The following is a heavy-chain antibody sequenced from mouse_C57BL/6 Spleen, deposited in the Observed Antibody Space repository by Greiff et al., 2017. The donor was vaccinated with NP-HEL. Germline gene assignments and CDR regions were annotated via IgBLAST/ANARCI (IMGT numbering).Heavy chain of an antibody. CDR1: GYAFSSYW. Sequence: QVQLQQSGAELVKPGASVKISCKASGYAFSSYWMNWVKQRPGKGLEWIGQIYPGDGDTNYNGKFKGKATLTADKSSSTAYMQLSSLTSEDSAVYFCARSRSYYDYDGVYWGQGTTLTVSS. CDR2: IYPGDGDT. CDR3: ARSRSYYDYDGVY. J-gene: IGHJ2*01. V-gene: IGHV1-80*01. D-gene: IGHD2-4*01.